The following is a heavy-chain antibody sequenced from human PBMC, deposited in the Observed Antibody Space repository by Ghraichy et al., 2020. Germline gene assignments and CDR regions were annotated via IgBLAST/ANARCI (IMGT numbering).Heavy chain of an antibody. V-gene: IGHV3-23*01. CDR2: ISGSGGST. Sequence: GSLRLSCAASGFTFSSYAMSWVRQAPGKGLEWVSAISGSGGSTYYADSVKGRFTISRDNSKNTLYLQMNSLRAEDTAVYYCAKERRAYCGGDCYLHPNWFDPWGQGTLVTVSS. CDR3: AKERRAYCGGDCYLHPNWFDP. J-gene: IGHJ5*02. CDR1: GFTFSSYA. D-gene: IGHD2-21*02.